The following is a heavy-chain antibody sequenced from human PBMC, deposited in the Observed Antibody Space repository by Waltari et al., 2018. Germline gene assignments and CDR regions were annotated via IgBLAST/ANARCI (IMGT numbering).Heavy chain of an antibody. CDR1: GVTFSRYS. Sequence: QVQLVKSGAEVKKPGSSVKVSCKASGVTFSRYSISWVRKSPGKGLEWMGGFIPFLGNANYPQKFQGRVTMTADTAKSPASRELSSLRSKDTALYYCARDGYDPTGQQVHDAFDIWGQGTMVTVSS. J-gene: IGHJ3*02. D-gene: IGHD5-12*01. CDR2: FIPFLGNA. V-gene: IGHV1-69*10. CDR3: ARDGYDPTGQQVHDAFDI.